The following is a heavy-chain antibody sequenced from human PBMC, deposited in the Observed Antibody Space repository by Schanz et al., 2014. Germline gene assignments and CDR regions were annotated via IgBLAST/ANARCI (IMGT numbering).Heavy chain of an antibody. Sequence: EVQLLESGGGLVQPGGSLRLSCAGSGFTFSSYAMSWVRQTPGKGLEWVSVISGSGVTIYYADSVKGRFTISRDNSKNTLYLQMNSLRAEDTAVYYCAKDVSPVANTVHFYYMDVWGQGTTVTVSS. D-gene: IGHD6-19*01. J-gene: IGHJ6*02. V-gene: IGHV3-23*01. CDR2: ISGSGVTI. CDR1: GFTFSSYA. CDR3: AKDVSPVANTVHFYYMDV.